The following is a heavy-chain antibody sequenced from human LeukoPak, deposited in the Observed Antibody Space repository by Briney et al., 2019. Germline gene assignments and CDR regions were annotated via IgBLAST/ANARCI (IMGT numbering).Heavy chain of an antibody. D-gene: IGHD2-2*01. Sequence: GESLKISCKGSGYSFTSYWIGWVRQMPGKGLEWMGIIYPGDSDTRYSPSFQGQVTISADKSISTAYLQWSSLKASDTAMYYCARGRGYCSSTSCPTVFDYWGQGTLVTASS. CDR1: GYSFTSYW. CDR3: ARGRGYCSSTSCPTVFDY. J-gene: IGHJ4*02. CDR2: IYPGDSDT. V-gene: IGHV5-51*01.